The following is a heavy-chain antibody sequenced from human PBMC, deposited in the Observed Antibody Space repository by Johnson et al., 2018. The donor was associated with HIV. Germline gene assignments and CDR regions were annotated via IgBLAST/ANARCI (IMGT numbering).Heavy chain of an antibody. D-gene: IGHD3-16*02. V-gene: IGHV3-66*02. CDR2: IYCGGRT. CDR1: GFSVSSNY. J-gene: IGHJ3*02. CDR3: ARGLMITFGGVIVPYVFDI. Sequence: MQLVESGGGLVQPGGSLRLSCSASGFSVSSNYMSWVRQAPGKGLAWVSSIYCGGRTYYADSVKGRFSISRDTSKNTLYLQMNSLRAEDTALYYCARGLMITFGGVIVPYVFDIWGQGTMVTVSS.